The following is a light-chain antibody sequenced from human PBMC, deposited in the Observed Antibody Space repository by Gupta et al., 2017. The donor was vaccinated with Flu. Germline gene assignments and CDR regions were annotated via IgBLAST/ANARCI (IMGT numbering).Light chain of an antibody. CDR1: FANVGSEY. CDR3: AAWDDGGGGPL. J-gene: IGLJ2*01. Sequence: RVSRPRLGRFANVGSEYIGWYQPVPGTAPNLLIYGNNQRPAGVPDRFSASRSGTSASLAISGLQPEDEGVYYCAAWDDGGGGPLFGGGTRLVVL. CDR2: GNN. V-gene: IGLV1-47*02.